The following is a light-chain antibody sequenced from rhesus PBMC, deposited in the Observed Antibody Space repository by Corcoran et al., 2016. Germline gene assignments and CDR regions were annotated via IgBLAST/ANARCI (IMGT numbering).Light chain of an antibody. CDR1: QGISSW. J-gene: IGKJ1*01. Sequence: DIQMTQSPSSLSASVGDKVTITCRASQGISSWLAWYQQKPGKAPNLLIYKASSLQSEVTSRCSCSGSCSDFTFTISSLQPEDFATYYCLQYSSSPWTFGQRPKVELK. CDR3: LQYSSSPWT. V-gene: IGKV1-22*01. CDR2: KAS.